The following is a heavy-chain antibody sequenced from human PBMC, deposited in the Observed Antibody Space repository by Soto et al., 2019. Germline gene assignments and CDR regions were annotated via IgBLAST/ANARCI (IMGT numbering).Heavy chain of an antibody. CDR1: GVSVSGHW. Sequence: LXLIGDVYGVSVSGHWWTWSRQSPGKGLEWIGDINHSGRVNYSPSLKSRVTISLDTSKNQFSLALSAVTAADTAMYYCSTRAYDTNGYYRFDPWGQGTLVTVSS. CDR2: INHSGRV. CDR3: STRAYDTNGYYRFDP. V-gene: IGHV4-34*01. D-gene: IGHD3-22*01. J-gene: IGHJ5*01.